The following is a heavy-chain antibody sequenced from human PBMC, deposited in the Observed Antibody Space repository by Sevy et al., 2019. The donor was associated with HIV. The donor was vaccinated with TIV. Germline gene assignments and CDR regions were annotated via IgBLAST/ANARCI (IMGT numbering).Heavy chain of an antibody. CDR3: AREDIRVAGIGYYFHS. J-gene: IGHJ4*02. D-gene: IGHD6-19*01. CDR2: IWYDGTNK. CDR1: GFSISGYG. Sequence: RGSLRLSCVASGFSISGYGMHWVRQAPGKGLEWVAVIWYDGTNKEYADSVKGRFTISRDNSKNTLYLQMNSLRAEDTAVYYCAREDIRVAGIGYYFHSWGQGTLVTVSS. V-gene: IGHV3-33*01.